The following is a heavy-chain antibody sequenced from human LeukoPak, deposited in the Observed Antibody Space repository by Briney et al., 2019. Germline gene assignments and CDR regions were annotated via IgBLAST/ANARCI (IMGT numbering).Heavy chain of an antibody. J-gene: IGHJ6*03. Sequence: GGSLRLSCAASGFTFDDYAMHWVRQAPGKGLEWVSGISWNSFTIGYADSVKGQFTISRDNAKNPLYLQMNSLRVEDTALYYCAKDIGRVDTASTYMDVWGKGTTVTISS. CDR3: AKDIGRVDTASTYMDV. D-gene: IGHD5-18*01. V-gene: IGHV3-9*01. CDR2: ISWNSFTI. CDR1: GFTFDDYA.